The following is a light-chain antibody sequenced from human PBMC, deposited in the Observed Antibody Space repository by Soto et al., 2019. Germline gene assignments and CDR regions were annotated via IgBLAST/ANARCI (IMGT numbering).Light chain of an antibody. CDR3: QKFNNWPLT. Sequence: EIVLTHPPVKLFLSQVERANLSFRASQSVSSFLAWYQQKPGQAPRLLIYGASTRATGIPARFSGSGSGTEFTLTISSLQSEDFAVYYCQKFNNWPLTCGKGQRRAIK. CDR2: GAS. J-gene: IGKJ5*01. V-gene: IGKV3D-15*01. CDR1: QSVSSF.